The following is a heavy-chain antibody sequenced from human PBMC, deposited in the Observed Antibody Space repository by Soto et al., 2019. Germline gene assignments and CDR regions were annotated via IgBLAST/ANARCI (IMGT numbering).Heavy chain of an antibody. CDR1: GFPFTIYS. CDR3: ARAKDIVLVTDCLGMDV. V-gene: IGHV3-21*01. CDR2: ISTSSRYI. Sequence: GGSLRLSCAASGFPFTIYSMNWVRQSPGKGLEWVSSISTSSRYIYYVDSVKGRFTISRDNAKNSLYLQMNSLGAEDTAVYYCARAKDIVLVTDCLGMDVWGQGARVTVSS. D-gene: IGHD2-2*01. J-gene: IGHJ6*02.